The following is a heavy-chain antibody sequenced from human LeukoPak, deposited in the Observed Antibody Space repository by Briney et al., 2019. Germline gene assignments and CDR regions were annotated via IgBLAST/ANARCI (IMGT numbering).Heavy chain of an antibody. CDR2: ITDSGRKT. CDR3: AKITKATTPNY. Sequence: GGSLRLSCAASGFTFSSYAMNWVRQASGKGLEWVSGITDSGRKTYYADSVKGRFSISRDNSKNTVYLQMSDLRAEDTAVYFCAKITKATTPNYWGQGTLVTVSS. V-gene: IGHV3-23*01. D-gene: IGHD4-17*01. J-gene: IGHJ4*02. CDR1: GFTFSSYA.